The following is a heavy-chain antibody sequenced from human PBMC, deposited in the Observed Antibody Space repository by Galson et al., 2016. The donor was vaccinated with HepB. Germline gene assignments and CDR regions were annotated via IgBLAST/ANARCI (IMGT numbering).Heavy chain of an antibody. CDR3: ARDDAGQPYSGDDPSHP. D-gene: IGHD5-12*01. CDR1: HYTFTNYA. V-gene: IGHV1-18*04. J-gene: IGHJ5*02. CDR2: ISAHNGNT. Sequence: SVKVSCKASHYTFTNYAISWVRQAPGQGLEWMGWISAHNGNTNYAQSLQGRVTMTTDKSTSTAYMELRSLRSDDTAVYYCARDDAGQPYSGDDPSHPWGQGTLVTVSS.